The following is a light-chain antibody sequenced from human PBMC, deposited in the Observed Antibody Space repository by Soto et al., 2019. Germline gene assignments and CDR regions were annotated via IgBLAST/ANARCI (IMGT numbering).Light chain of an antibody. CDR2: GVS. CDR3: QQFGTSPLVT. J-gene: IGKJ3*01. V-gene: IGKV3-20*01. CDR1: QSVSTRY. Sequence: EIVLTHSPGTLSLSPGERATLSSRASQSVSTRYLAWYQQKPGQAPRLLIHGVSSRATGIPDRFSGSGSGTDFILTISRLEPEDFAVYYCQQFGTSPLVTFGPGTKVDIK.